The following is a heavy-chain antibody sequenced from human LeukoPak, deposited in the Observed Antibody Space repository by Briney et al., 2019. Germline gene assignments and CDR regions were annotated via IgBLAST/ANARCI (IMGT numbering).Heavy chain of an antibody. CDR1: GFTFSSYS. D-gene: IGHD6-25*01. V-gene: IGHV3-48*01. J-gene: IGHJ4*02. CDR3: ARSRANYFDY. Sequence: AGGSLRLSCAASGFTFSSYSMNWVRQAPGKGLEWVSYISSSSTIYYADSVKGRFTISRDNAKNSLYLQMNSLRAEDTAVYYCARSRANYFDYWGQGTLVTVSS. CDR2: ISSSSTI.